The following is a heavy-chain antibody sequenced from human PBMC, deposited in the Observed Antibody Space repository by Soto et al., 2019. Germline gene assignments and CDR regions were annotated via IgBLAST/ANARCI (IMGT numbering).Heavy chain of an antibody. CDR2: IWYDGSNK. Sequence: GGSLRLSCAASGFTFSSYGMHWVRQAPGKGLEWVAVIWYDGSNKYYADSVKGRFTISRDNSKNTLYLQMNSLRAEDTAVYYCARQYCSGGSCYLGRDAFDIWGQGTMVTVSS. V-gene: IGHV3-33*01. CDR1: GFTFSSYG. CDR3: ARQYCSGGSCYLGRDAFDI. D-gene: IGHD2-15*01. J-gene: IGHJ3*02.